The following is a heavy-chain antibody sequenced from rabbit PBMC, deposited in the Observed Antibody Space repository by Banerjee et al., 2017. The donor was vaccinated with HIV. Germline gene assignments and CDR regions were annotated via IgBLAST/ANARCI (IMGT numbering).Heavy chain of an antibody. V-gene: IGHV1S45*01. CDR3: ARGYAGYAGWGL. J-gene: IGHJ4*01. D-gene: IGHD7-1*01. CDR2: IYADGSGYT. Sequence: QQQLEESGGGLVKPGGTLTLTCKASGIDFSSYYYMCWVRQAPGKGLEWIACIYADGSGYTYYASWAKGRFTISKTSSTTVTLQMTSLTAADTATYFCARGYAGYAGWGLWGPGTLVTVS. CDR1: GIDFSSYYY.